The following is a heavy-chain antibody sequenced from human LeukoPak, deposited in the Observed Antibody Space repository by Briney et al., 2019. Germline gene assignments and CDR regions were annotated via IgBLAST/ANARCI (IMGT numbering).Heavy chain of an antibody. CDR3: ARASCSGDNCYYFDY. Sequence: SETLSLNCTVSGDSISTYYWSWIRQPAGKGLEWIGRIYISGSTNYNPSLKSRVTMSVDTSKNQFSLKLSSVTAADTAVYYCARASCSGDNCYYFDYWGQGTLVTVSS. D-gene: IGHD2-15*01. J-gene: IGHJ4*02. V-gene: IGHV4-4*07. CDR2: IYISGST. CDR1: GDSISTYY.